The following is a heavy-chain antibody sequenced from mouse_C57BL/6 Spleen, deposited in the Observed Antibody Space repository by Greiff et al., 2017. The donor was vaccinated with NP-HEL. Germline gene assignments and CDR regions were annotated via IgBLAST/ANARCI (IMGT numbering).Heavy chain of an antibody. CDR3: AINSGGGSSYGYFDV. CDR1: GYTFTSYW. J-gene: IGHJ1*03. D-gene: IGHD1-1*02. Sequence: VQLQQPGAELVKPGASVKVSCKASGYTFTSYWMHWVKQRPGQGLEWIGRIYPSDSDTNYNQKFKGKATLTVDKSSSTAYMQLSSLTSEDSAVYYCAINSGGGSSYGYFDVWGTGTTVTVSS. CDR2: IYPSDSDT. V-gene: IGHV1-74*01.